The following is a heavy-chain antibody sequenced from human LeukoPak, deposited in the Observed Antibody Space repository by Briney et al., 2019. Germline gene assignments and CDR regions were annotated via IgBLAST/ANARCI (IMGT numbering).Heavy chain of an antibody. V-gene: IGHV1-69*05. J-gene: IGHJ4*02. CDR3: ARDPPPTGATGDY. CDR1: GGTFSSYA. Sequence: GSSVKVSCKASGGTFSSYAISWVRQAPGQGLEWMGRIIPIFGTANYAQKFQGRVTITTDESTSTAYMELSSLRSEDTAVYYRARDPPPTGATGDYWGQGTLVTVSS. D-gene: IGHD3-10*01. CDR2: IIPIFGTA.